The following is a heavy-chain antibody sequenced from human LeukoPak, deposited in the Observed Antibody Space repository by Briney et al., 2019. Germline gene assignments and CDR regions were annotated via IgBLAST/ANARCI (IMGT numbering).Heavy chain of an antibody. CDR3: AKGELWFGESYYFDY. Sequence: RGSLRLSCAASGFTFSSYAMSWVRQAPGKGLEWVSAISGSGGSTYYADSVKGRFTISRDNSKNTLYLQMNSLRAEDTAVYYCAKGELWFGESYYFDYWGQGTLVTVSS. CDR1: GFTFSSYA. V-gene: IGHV3-23*01. D-gene: IGHD3-10*01. CDR2: ISGSGGST. J-gene: IGHJ4*02.